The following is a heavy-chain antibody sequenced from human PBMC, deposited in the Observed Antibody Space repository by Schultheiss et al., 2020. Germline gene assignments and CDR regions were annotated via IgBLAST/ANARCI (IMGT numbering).Heavy chain of an antibody. CDR1: GFTFSSYA. Sequence: GGSLRLSCASSGFTFSSYAMSWVRQAPGKGLEWVSAISGSGGSTYYADSVKGRFTISRDNHKNTLYLQMNSLRAEDTAGYYCAKPPNYYDSSGYSFRDWFFDLWGRGTLVTVTS. CDR3: AKPPNYYDSSGYSFRDWFFDL. D-gene: IGHD3-22*01. CDR2: ISGSGGST. V-gene: IGHV3-23*01. J-gene: IGHJ2*01.